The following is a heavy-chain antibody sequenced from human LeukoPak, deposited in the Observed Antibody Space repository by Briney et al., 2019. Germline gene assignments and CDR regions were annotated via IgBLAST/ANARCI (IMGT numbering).Heavy chain of an antibody. CDR2: ISSSSSYI. J-gene: IGHJ6*03. D-gene: IGHD3-10*01. V-gene: IGHV3-21*01. CDR3: VRDRFRMDV. Sequence: GGSLRLSCAASGFTFSSYSMNWVRQAPGKGLEWVSSISSSSSYIYHADSMKGRFTISGDNAKNSLYLQMNSLTAADTAVYFCVRDRFRMDVWGKGTTVIVSS. CDR1: GFTFSSYS.